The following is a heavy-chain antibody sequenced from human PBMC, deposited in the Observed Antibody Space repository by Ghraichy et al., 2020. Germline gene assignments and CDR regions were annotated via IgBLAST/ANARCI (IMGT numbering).Heavy chain of an antibody. CDR1: GYTFTSYY. CDR3: ARDLAARNAFDI. Sequence: ASVKVSCKASGYTFTSYYMHWVRQAPGQRLEGMGIINPSGGSTSYAQKFQGRVTMTRETSTSTVYMELSSLRSEDTAVCYCARDLAARNAFDIWGQGTMVTVSS. J-gene: IGHJ3*02. CDR2: INPSGGST. V-gene: IGHV1-46*03. D-gene: IGHD6-13*01.